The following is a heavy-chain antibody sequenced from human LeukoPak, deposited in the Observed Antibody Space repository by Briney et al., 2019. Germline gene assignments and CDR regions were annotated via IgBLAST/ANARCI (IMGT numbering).Heavy chain of an antibody. J-gene: IGHJ6*02. CDR2: VYHSGST. V-gene: IGHV4-4*02. CDR3: ARRLVERAAPYYYYGMDV. CDR1: GGSISTTHW. D-gene: IGHD6-6*01. Sequence: PSETLSLTCAVSGGSISTTHWWSWVRQPPGKGLEWIGEVYHSGSTNYNPSLRSRVTISVDKSKSQFSLKLTSVTAADTAVYYCARRLVERAAPYYYYGMDVWGQGTTVTVSS.